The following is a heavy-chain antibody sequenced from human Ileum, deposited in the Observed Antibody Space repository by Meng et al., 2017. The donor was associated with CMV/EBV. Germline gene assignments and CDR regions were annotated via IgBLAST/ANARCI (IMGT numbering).Heavy chain of an antibody. J-gene: IGHJ4*02. CDR2: IYYSGST. CDR3: ARGGASSTSCYGILCY. Sequence: SETLSLTCTVSGGSISSGGYYWSWFRQHPGKGLEWIGYIYYSGSTYYNPSLKSRVTISVDTSKNQFSLKLSSVTAADTAVYYCARGGASSTSCYGILCYWGQGTLVTVSS. D-gene: IGHD2-2*01. CDR1: GGSISSGGYY. V-gene: IGHV4-31*03.